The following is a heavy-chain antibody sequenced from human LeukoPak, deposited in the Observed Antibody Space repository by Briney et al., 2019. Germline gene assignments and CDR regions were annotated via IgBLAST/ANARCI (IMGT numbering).Heavy chain of an antibody. CDR1: GGFIRNSNYF. J-gene: IGHJ4*02. V-gene: IGHV4-39*01. CDR3: ARPSRGYSYGLDY. D-gene: IGHD5-18*01. Sequence: SETLSLTCTVSGGFIRNSNYFWGWIRQPPGKGLEWIGSMFDSGNTYYRPSLKSRVTISIDTSKNQFSLNLNSLTAADTAVYYCARPSRGYSYGLDYWGQGTLVTVSS. CDR2: MFDSGNT.